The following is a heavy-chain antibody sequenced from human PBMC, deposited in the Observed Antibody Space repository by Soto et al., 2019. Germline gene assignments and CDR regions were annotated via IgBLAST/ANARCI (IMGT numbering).Heavy chain of an antibody. CDR1: GYNFGDYW. J-gene: IGHJ6*02. CDR3: ARLHHPDYYYGMDV. Sequence: PGESLKISCKGSGYNFGDYWIGWVRQMPGKGLEWMGRIDPSDSYTNYSPSFQGHVTISADKSISTAYLQWSSLKASDTAMYYCARLHHPDYYYGMDVWGQGTTVTVSS. CDR2: IDPSDSYT. V-gene: IGHV5-10-1*01.